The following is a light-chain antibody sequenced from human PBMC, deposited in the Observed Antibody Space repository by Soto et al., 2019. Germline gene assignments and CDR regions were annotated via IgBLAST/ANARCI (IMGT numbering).Light chain of an antibody. Sequence: EIVLTQSPATLSLSPGERATLSCRASQSVGSYLAWYQQKPGQAPRLFIYDASNRATGVPARFSGRGSGTDFTLTISSLEPEDFAVYYCQQRSGWPHLTFGGGTKVEIK. V-gene: IGKV3-11*01. CDR1: QSVGSY. J-gene: IGKJ4*01. CDR2: DAS. CDR3: QQRSGWPHLT.